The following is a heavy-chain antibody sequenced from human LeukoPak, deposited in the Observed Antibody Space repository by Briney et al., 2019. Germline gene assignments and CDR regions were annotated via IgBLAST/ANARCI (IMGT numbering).Heavy chain of an antibody. CDR3: VRQQTPHGNFDY. V-gene: IGHV3-13*01. Sequence: QAGGSLRLSCATSGFTFSNHAMHWVRQASGKGLEWVSAIGTAGDTFYPGSVKDRFTISRENAKNSLSLQMNSLRAEDTAVYYCVRQQTPHGNFDYWGQGTLVTVSS. CDR1: GFTFSNHA. D-gene: IGHD1-26*01. CDR2: IGTAGDT. J-gene: IGHJ4*02.